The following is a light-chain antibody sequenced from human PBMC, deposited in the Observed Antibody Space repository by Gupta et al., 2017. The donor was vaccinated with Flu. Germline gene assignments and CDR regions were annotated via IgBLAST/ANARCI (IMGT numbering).Light chain of an antibody. CDR3: QQYSNWPFT. CDR1: QSVGSN. Sequence: PATLSVSPGERATLSCRASQSVGSNLAWYQQKPGQAPRLLIYGAFTRATGIPARFSGSGSGTDFTLTISSLQSEDFAVYYCQQYSNWPFTFGGGTKVEIK. CDR2: GAF. J-gene: IGKJ4*01. V-gene: IGKV3-15*01.